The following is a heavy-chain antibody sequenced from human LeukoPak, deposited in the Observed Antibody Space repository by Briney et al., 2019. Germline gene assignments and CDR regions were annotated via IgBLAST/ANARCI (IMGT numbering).Heavy chain of an antibody. Sequence: SETLSLTCTVSGGSISSYYWTWIRQPPGKGLEWIGYIHYSGSTNYNPSLKSRVTISVDTSKNQFSLKLNSVTAADTAMYYCATVDHSGRGTFDIWGQGTMVTVSS. J-gene: IGHJ3*02. V-gene: IGHV4-59*01. D-gene: IGHD4-11*01. CDR1: GGSISSYY. CDR2: IHYSGST. CDR3: ATVDHSGRGTFDI.